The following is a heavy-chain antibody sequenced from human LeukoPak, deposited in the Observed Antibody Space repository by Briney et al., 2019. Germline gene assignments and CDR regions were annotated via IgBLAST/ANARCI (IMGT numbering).Heavy chain of an antibody. V-gene: IGHV4-34*01. Sequence: SETLSLTCAVYGGSFSGYYWSWIRQPPGKGLEWIGEINHSGSTNYNPSLKSRVTISVDTSKNQFSLKLSSVTAADTAVYYCARVRVVFGVVITGYYYYGMDAWGQGTTVTVSS. CDR3: ARVRVVFGVVITGYYYYGMDA. J-gene: IGHJ6*02. CDR2: INHSGST. CDR1: GGSFSGYY. D-gene: IGHD3-3*01.